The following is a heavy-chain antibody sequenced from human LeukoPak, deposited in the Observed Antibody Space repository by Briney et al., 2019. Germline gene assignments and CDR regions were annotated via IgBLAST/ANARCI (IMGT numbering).Heavy chain of an antibody. V-gene: IGHV3-23*01. CDR3: AREHKGGSYSDY. Sequence: GGSLRLSCAASGFTFSSYAMSWVRQAPGKGLEWVSAISGSGGSTYYADSVKGRFTISRDNSKNTLYLQMGSLRAEDMAVYYCAREHKGGSYSDYWGQGTLVTVSS. CDR2: ISGSGGST. J-gene: IGHJ4*02. D-gene: IGHD1-26*01. CDR1: GFTFSSYA.